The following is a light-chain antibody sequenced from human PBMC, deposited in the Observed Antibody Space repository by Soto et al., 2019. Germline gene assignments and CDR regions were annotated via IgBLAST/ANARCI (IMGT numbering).Light chain of an antibody. CDR1: QSVTSN. J-gene: IGKJ5*01. Sequence: EILMTQSQATLSVSPGERVTLHCRASQSVTSNLAWYQHQPGQSPRLLIYRASARATGVPDRFSGSGSATEFTLPISSLQSEDFAVYYCQQYNNWPPITFGHGTRLEIK. V-gene: IGKV3-15*01. CDR2: RAS. CDR3: QQYNNWPPIT.